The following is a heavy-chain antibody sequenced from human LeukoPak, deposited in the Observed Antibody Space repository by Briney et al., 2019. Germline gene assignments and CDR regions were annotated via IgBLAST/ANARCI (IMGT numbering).Heavy chain of an antibody. CDR3: ARDPKDDTSGYYYFDY. D-gene: IGHD3-22*01. Sequence: ASVTVSCKTSGYTFTTYGISWVRQAPGHGLEWMGWISVYNGNTNYAQKLQGRVTMTTDTSTSTVYMELSSLRSEDTALYYCARDPKDDTSGYYYFDYWGQGTLVTVSS. V-gene: IGHV1-18*01. CDR1: GYTFTTYG. J-gene: IGHJ4*02. CDR2: ISVYNGNT.